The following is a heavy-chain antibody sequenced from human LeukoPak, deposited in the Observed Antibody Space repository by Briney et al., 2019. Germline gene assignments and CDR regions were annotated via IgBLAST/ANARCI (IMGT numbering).Heavy chain of an antibody. J-gene: IGHJ6*02. CDR3: ALGTINKDFYFGMDA. CDR1: GFTFSDYY. CDR2: ISNSGSTV. Sequence: GGSLRLSCAASGFTFSDYYMTWLRQAPGKGLEWLSYISNSGSTVFYADSDKGRFTVSRDNAKRSLYLQIESLRDDDTAVYHCALGTINKDFYFGMDAWGQGTTVTVSS. D-gene: IGHD2-8*01. V-gene: IGHV3-11*01.